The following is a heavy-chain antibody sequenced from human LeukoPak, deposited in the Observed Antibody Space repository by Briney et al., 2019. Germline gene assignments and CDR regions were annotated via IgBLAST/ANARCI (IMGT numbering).Heavy chain of an antibody. CDR1: GFTFSSYS. J-gene: IGHJ4*02. Sequence: GGSLRLSCAASGFTFSSYSMNWVRQAPGKGLEWVSSISSSSSYLYYADSVKGRFTISRDNAKNSLYLQMNSLRAEDTAVYYCAKSGGYCSGGSCQFDYWGQGTLVTVSS. D-gene: IGHD2-15*01. CDR2: ISSSSSYL. CDR3: AKSGGYCSGGSCQFDY. V-gene: IGHV3-21*04.